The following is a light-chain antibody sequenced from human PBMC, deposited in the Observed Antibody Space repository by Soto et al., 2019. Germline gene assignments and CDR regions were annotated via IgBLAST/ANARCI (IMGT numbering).Light chain of an antibody. CDR2: GAS. J-gene: IGKJ1*01. V-gene: IGKV3-20*01. Sequence: EIVLTQSPGTLSLSPGERATHSCRASQSVSSGYLAWYQQKPGQAPRLLIYGASSRATGNPDTFSGSGSGKDFTLNISRLEPEDFAVYYCQQYGSSPGTFGQGTKVEIK. CDR3: QQYGSSPGT. CDR1: QSVSSGY.